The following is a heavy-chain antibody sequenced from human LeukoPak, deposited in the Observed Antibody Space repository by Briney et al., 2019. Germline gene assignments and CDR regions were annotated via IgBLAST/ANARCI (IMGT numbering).Heavy chain of an antibody. Sequence: GGSLRLSCAASGFTLSNYDMHWVRQVIGKGLEWVSGIGTAGDTYYGGSVKGRFSSSRENAKNFLYLQMNSLRAGDTAVYYCARADSRGYSLHYWGQGTLVTVSS. V-gene: IGHV3-13*01. D-gene: IGHD5-18*01. J-gene: IGHJ4*02. CDR2: IGTAGDT. CDR3: ARADSRGYSLHY. CDR1: GFTLSNYD.